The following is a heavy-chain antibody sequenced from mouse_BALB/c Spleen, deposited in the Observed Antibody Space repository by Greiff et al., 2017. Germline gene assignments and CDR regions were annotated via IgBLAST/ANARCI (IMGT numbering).Heavy chain of an antibody. CDR1: GFTFSSYA. CDR3: ARGAMRGYFDV. CDR2: ISSGGST. J-gene: IGHJ1*01. D-gene: IGHD6-5*01. V-gene: IGHV5-6-5*01. Sequence: EVNVVESGGGLVKPGGSLKLSCAASGFTFSSYAMSWVRQTPEKRLEWVASISSGGSTYYPDSVKGRFTISRDNARNILYLQMSSLRSEDTAMYYCARGAMRGYFDVWGAGTTVTVSS.